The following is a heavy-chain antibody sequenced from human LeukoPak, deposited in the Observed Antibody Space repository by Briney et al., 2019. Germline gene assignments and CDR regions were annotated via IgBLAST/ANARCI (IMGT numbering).Heavy chain of an antibody. D-gene: IGHD3-22*01. CDR3: AKNSHYDSSGYYD. CDR1: GFTFSSYA. CDR2: ISGSGGST. V-gene: IGHV3-23*01. J-gene: IGHJ4*02. Sequence: GGSLRLSCAASGFTFSSYAMSWVRQAPGKGLEWVSAISGSGGSTYYADSVKGRFTISRDDSKNTLYLQMNSLRAEDTAVYYCAKNSHYDSSGYYDWGQGTLVTVSS.